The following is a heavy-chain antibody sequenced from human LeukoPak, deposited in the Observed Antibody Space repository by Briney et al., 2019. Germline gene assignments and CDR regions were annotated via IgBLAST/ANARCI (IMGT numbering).Heavy chain of an antibody. D-gene: IGHD4-17*01. J-gene: IGHJ4*02. CDR1: GYTFTSYD. Sequence: ASVKVSCKASGYTFTSYDINWVRQATGQGLEWMGWMNPNSGNTGYAQKFQGRVTITRNTSISTAYMELSSLRSEDTAVYYCARDQIYGDYGDYWGQGTLVTVSS. V-gene: IGHV1-8*03. CDR3: ARDQIYGDYGDY. CDR2: MNPNSGNT.